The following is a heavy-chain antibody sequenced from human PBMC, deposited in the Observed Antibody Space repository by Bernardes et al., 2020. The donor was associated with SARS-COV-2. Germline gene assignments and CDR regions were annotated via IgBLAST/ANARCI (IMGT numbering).Heavy chain of an antibody. CDR1: GSGITFSTCN. CDR2: ISRSSSPI. J-gene: IGHJ4*02. Sequence: GGSLRLSCVASGSGITFSTCNMNWVRQAPGKGPEWLAFISRSSSPIFYADSVKGRFTISRDNAKNSLYLHMNSLRAEDTALYYCASGSDYSSSWFDYWGQGTLVTVSS. CDR3: ASGSDYSSSWFDY. V-gene: IGHV3-48*01. D-gene: IGHD6-13*01.